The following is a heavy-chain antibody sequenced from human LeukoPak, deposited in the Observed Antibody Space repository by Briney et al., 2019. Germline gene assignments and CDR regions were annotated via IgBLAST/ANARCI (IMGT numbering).Heavy chain of an antibody. CDR1: GFTFSNAW. V-gene: IGHV3-15*01. D-gene: IGHD3-22*01. J-gene: IGHJ4*02. CDR3: TTDRGSEVVTAFDY. Sequence: GGSLRLSCAASGFTFSNAWMSWVRQTPGKGLEWVGRIKSKTDGGTTDYAAPVKGRFTISRDDSKNTLYLQMNSLKPEDTAVYYCTTDRGSEVVTAFDYWGQGTLVTVSS. CDR2: IKSKTDGGTT.